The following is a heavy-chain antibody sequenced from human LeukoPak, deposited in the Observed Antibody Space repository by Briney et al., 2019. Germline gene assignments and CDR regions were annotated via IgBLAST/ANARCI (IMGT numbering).Heavy chain of an antibody. CDR2: ISAYNGNT. V-gene: IGHV1-18*01. D-gene: IGHD3-10*01. CDR1: GYTFTSYG. Sequence: ASLKVSCMASGYTFTSYGISWVRQAPGQGLEWMGWISAYNGNTNYAQKLQGRVTMTTDTSTSTAYMELRSLRSDDTAVYYCARDETMVQGVIYWLPDYWGHGTLVTVSS. J-gene: IGHJ4*01. CDR3: ARDETMVQGVIYWLPDY.